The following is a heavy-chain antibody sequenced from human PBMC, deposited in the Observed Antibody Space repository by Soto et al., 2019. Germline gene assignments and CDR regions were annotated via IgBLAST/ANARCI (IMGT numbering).Heavy chain of an antibody. V-gene: IGHV3-30-3*01. CDR2: ISYDGSNK. CDR1: GFTFSSYA. CDR3: AREMSREDWNYDGYYYGMDV. Sequence: LRLSCAASGFTFSSYAMHWVRQAPGKGLEWVAVISYDGSNKYYADSVKGRFTISRDNSKNTLYLQMNSLRAEDTAVYYCAREMSREDWNYDGYYYGMDVWGQGTTVTVSS. J-gene: IGHJ6*02. D-gene: IGHD1-7*01.